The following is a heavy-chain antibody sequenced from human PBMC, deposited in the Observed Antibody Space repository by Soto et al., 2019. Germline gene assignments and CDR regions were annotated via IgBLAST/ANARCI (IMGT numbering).Heavy chain of an antibody. D-gene: IGHD6-6*01. CDR1: GYTFTSYA. Sequence: ASVKVSCKASGYTFTSYAMHWVRQAPGQRLEWMGWINAGNGNTKYSQKFQGRVTITRDTSASTAYMELSSLRSEDAAVYYCARDTGRSSSWYSDLWGRGTLVTVSS. CDR3: ARDTGRSSSWYSDL. CDR2: INAGNGNT. V-gene: IGHV1-3*01. J-gene: IGHJ2*01.